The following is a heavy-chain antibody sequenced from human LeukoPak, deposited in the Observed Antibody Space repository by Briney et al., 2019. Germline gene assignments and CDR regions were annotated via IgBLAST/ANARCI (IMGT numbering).Heavy chain of an antibody. D-gene: IGHD7-27*01. CDR1: GYSINSGYY. CDR2: IYYSGST. CDR3: ARDHLGIGFDY. J-gene: IGHJ4*02. Sequence: SETLSLTCTVSGYSINSGYYWSWIRQPPGKRLEWIGGIYYSGSTYSNPTLKSRLTISVDTSKNQISLNLTSVTAADAAVYYCARDHLGIGFDYWGQGTLVIVSS. V-gene: IGHV4-38-2*02.